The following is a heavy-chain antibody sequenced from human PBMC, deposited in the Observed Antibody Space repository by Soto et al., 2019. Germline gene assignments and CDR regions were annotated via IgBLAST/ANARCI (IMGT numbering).Heavy chain of an antibody. V-gene: IGHV4-31*03. Sequence: SETLSLTCSFSCGSISSGGYYWSWIRQLPGKDLEWIGYIYHSGNTYYNSSLKSRLTISVDTSKNQFSLKLTSVTAADTAVYYCARVGISSSDAFDIWGQGTMVTVSS. CDR1: CGSISSGGYY. CDR2: IYHSGNT. CDR3: ARVGISSSDAFDI. D-gene: IGHD6-6*01. J-gene: IGHJ3*02.